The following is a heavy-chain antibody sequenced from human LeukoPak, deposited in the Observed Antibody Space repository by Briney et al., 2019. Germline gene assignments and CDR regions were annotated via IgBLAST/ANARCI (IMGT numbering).Heavy chain of an antibody. CDR3: VFSYSSSCYRVYFHH. J-gene: IGHJ1*01. D-gene: IGHD6-13*01. V-gene: IGHV3-21*01. CDR2: IGPSGGSI. CDR1: KFTFSIYS. Sequence: KPGGSLRLSCAPYKFTFSIYSMNWVRQAPGKGLEWVSSIGPSGGSIFYADSVKGRFTISRDNSKNTLYLQMSSLRAEDTAVYYCVFSYSSSCYRVYFHHWGQGTLVTVSS.